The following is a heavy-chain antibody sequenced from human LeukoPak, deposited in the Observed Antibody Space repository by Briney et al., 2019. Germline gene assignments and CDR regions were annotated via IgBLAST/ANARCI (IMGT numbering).Heavy chain of an antibody. CDR2: INHSRST. CDR1: GGSFSGYY. J-gene: IGHJ4*02. D-gene: IGHD3-16*01. Sequence: PSETLSLTCAVYGGSFSGYYWSWIRQSPGKGLEWIGEINHSRSTNYNPSLKSRVTISVDTSKNQFSLKLSSVTAADTAVYYCGRQRAAIWGFGSWGQGTLVTVSS. CDR3: GRQRAAIWGFGS. V-gene: IGHV4-34*01.